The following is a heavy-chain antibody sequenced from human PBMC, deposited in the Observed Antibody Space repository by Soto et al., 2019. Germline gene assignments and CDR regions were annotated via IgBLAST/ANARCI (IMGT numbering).Heavy chain of an antibody. CDR1: GFTFSSYA. J-gene: IGHJ6*02. Sequence: QVQLVESGGGVVQPGRSLRLSCAASGFTFSSYAMHWVRQAPGKGLEWVAVIWYDGSNKYYADSVKGRFTISRDNSKNTLDLQMTSLRAEDTAVYYCARDGRDYDFWSGVAYYSGMDVWGQGTTVTVSS. CDR3: ARDGRDYDFWSGVAYYSGMDV. CDR2: IWYDGSNK. V-gene: IGHV3-33*01. D-gene: IGHD3-3*01.